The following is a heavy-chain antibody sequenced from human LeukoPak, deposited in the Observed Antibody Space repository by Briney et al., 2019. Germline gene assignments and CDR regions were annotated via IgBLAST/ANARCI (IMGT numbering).Heavy chain of an antibody. D-gene: IGHD2-15*01. J-gene: IGHJ6*02. CDR3: AGRLYCSGGSCPSYYYYGMDV. V-gene: IGHV4-34*01. Sequence: SETLSLTCAVYGGSFSGYYWSWIRQPPGRGLEWIGEINHSGSTNYNPSLKSRVTISVDTSKNQFSLKLSSVTAADTAVYYCAGRLYCSGGSCPSYYYYGMDVWGQGTTVTVSS. CDR2: INHSGST. CDR1: GGSFSGYY.